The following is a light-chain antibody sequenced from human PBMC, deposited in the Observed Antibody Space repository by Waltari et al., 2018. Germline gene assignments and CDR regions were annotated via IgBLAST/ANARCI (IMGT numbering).Light chain of an antibody. CDR2: AAS. CDR1: QGINIY. Sequence: DIQMTQSPSSLSASVGDRVSITCRASQGINIYLAWYQQKPGKVPKLLIYAASTLQSWVPSRFCVSGSGTDFTLTISSLQPGDVATYYCQNYNSAPRTFGQVTKVEIK. V-gene: IGKV1-27*01. CDR3: QNYNSAPRT. J-gene: IGKJ1*01.